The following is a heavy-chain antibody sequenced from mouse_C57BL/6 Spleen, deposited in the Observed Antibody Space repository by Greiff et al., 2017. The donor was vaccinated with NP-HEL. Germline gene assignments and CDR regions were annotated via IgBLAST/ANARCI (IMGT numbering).Heavy chain of an antibody. D-gene: IGHD2-2*01. Sequence: QVQLQQSGAELVMPGASVKLSCKASGYTFTSYWMHWVKQRPGQGLEWIGEIDPSDSYPNYNQKFKGKATLTVDKSSSTAYMQLSSLTSEDSAVYYCARRGYGFDYWGQGTTLTVSS. CDR2: IDPSDSYP. CDR3: ARRGYGFDY. V-gene: IGHV1-69*01. J-gene: IGHJ2*01. CDR1: GYTFTSYW.